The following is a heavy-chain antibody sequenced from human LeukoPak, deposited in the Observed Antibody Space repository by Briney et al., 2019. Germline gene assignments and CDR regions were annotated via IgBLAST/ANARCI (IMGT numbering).Heavy chain of an antibody. CDR1: GYTFTGYY. Sequence: GASVKVSCKASGYTFTGYYMHWVRQAPGQGLEWMGRINPNSGGTNYAQKFQGRVTMTRDTSTSTVYMELSSLRSEDTAVYYCAREQYYSDSSGYTTLFDYWGQGTLVTVSS. D-gene: IGHD3-22*01. J-gene: IGHJ4*02. CDR2: INPNSGGT. V-gene: IGHV1-2*06. CDR3: AREQYYSDSSGYTTLFDY.